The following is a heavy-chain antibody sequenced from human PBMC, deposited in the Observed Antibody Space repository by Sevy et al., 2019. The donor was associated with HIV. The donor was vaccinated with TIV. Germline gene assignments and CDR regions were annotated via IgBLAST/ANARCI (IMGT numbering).Heavy chain of an antibody. CDR3: STATEWREDFSDN. Sequence: GGSLRLSCAASGFTFTSAWMSWVRQAPGKGLEWVGRVKGKIDGGKIDYAAPVKGRFTISRDDSKNTVYLQMNSLKPDDTAVYYCSTATEWREDFSDNWGQGTLVTVSS. D-gene: IGHD3-3*01. J-gene: IGHJ4*02. CDR1: GFTFTSAW. CDR2: VKGKIDGGKI. V-gene: IGHV3-15*01.